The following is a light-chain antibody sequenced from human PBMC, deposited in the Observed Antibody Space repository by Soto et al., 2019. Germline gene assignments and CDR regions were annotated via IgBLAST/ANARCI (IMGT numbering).Light chain of an antibody. CDR1: QGISSY. J-gene: IGKJ5*01. Sequence: QLTQSPSSLSASVGDIVAITFRASQGISSYLAWYQKKPGKAPNLLIYAASTLQSGVPSRFSGSGSGTDFTLTISSLQPEDFATYYCQQLNTYPITFGQGTRLEIK. CDR3: QQLNTYPIT. CDR2: AAS. V-gene: IGKV1-9*01.